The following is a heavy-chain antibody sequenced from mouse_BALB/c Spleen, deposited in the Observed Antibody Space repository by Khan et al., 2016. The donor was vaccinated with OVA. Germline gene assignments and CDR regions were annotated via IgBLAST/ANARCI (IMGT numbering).Heavy chain of an antibody. V-gene: IGHV2-5*01. D-gene: IGHD2-1*01. CDR2: IWRGGST. J-gene: IGHJ3*01. CDR1: GFSLTTYG. Sequence: VQLQESGPGLVQPSQSLSIACTVSGFSLTTYGVHWVRQSPGKGLELLGVIWRGGSTDYNAAFMSRLSITKNNSKSQVFFKMDRLQAADTAISSGAKNGNYAWYADCGQGTLVTVSA. CDR3: AKNGNYAWYAD.